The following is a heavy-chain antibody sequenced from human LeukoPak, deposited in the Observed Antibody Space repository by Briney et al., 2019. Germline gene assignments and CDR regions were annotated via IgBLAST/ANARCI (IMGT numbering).Heavy chain of an antibody. CDR2: IYYSGST. D-gene: IGHD3-10*01. J-gene: IGHJ4*02. CDR1: GGSFSGYY. V-gene: IGHV4-34*01. Sequence: SETLSLTCAVYGGSFSGYYWSWIRQPPGKGLEWIGSIYYSGSTYYNPSLKSRVTISVDTSKNQFSLKLSSVTAADTAVYYCARENKGITMVRGVIIRYFDYWGQGTLVTVSS. CDR3: ARENKGITMVRGVIIRYFDY.